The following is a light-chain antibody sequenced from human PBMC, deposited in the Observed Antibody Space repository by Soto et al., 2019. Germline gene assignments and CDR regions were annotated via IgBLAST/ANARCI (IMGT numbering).Light chain of an antibody. CDR2: WAS. CDR3: QQDYSTPQT. J-gene: IGKJ1*01. CDR1: QSVLYSSNNKNY. V-gene: IGKV4-1*01. Sequence: DLVLTPSPDSLAVSLGESSTINCKSSQSVLYSSNNKNYLAWYQQKPGQPPKLLIYWASTRESGVPDRFSGSGSGTDFTLTISSLQAEDVAVYYCQQDYSTPQTFGQGTKVDIK.